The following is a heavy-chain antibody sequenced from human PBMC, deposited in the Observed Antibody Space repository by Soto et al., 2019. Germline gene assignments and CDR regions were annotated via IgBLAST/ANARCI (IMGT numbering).Heavy chain of an antibody. CDR3: ARYQRIGSPAEYYFDD. V-gene: IGHV3-7*01. CDR1: GFTFSAYF. Sequence: GGSLRLSCEGSGFTFSAYFMSWVRQAPGKGLEWVANIRQDGSEKYYVDSVKGRFTISRDNAKNSLYLQMNSLRAEDTAVYYCARYQRIGSPAEYYFDDWGQGTRVTVSS. D-gene: IGHD2-2*01. J-gene: IGHJ4*02. CDR2: IRQDGSEK.